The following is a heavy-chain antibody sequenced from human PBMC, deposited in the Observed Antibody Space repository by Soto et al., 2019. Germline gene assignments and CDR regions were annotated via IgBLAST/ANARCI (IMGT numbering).Heavy chain of an antibody. V-gene: IGHV1-69*01. CDR2: IIPIFGTA. D-gene: IGHD1-7*01. CDR3: AVGKGGTTSYWDYYGMDV. CDR1: GGTFSSYA. J-gene: IGHJ6*02. Sequence: QVQLVQSGAEVKKPGSSVKVSCKASGGTFSSYAISWVRQAPGQGLEWMAGIIPIFGTANYAQKFQGRVTITADESTSTAYMELSSLRSEDTAVYYCAVGKGGTTSYWDYYGMDVWGQGTTVTVSS.